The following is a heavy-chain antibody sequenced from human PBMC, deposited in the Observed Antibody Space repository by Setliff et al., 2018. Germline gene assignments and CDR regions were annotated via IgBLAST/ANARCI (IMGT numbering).Heavy chain of an antibody. CDR3: ARTGTYRYFDY. Sequence: PSETLSLTCKVSGDSMNSGVYYWAWIRQPPGKGLEWIGGIYSGGTTYYNSSLKSRVTISVDTSKSQFSLRLNSVTAADTAVYYCARTGTYRYFDYWGRGTLVTVSS. J-gene: IGHJ4*02. CDR1: GDSMNSGVYY. D-gene: IGHD1-1*01. CDR2: IYSGGTT. V-gene: IGHV4-39*01.